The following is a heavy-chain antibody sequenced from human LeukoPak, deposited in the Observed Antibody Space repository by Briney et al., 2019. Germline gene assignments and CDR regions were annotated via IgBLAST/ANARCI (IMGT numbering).Heavy chain of an antibody. J-gene: IGHJ6*02. D-gene: IGHD2-2*01. CDR1: GLTFSSYW. Sequence: GGSLRLSCAASGLTFSSYWMLWVRQAPGKGLMWVSLISTDGKSTRYAESVKGRFTISRDNAKNALYLQMDILRVEDTALYFCVRDYQFIQEVWGQGTTVTVSS. CDR2: ISTDGKST. CDR3: VRDYQFIQEV. V-gene: IGHV3-74*01.